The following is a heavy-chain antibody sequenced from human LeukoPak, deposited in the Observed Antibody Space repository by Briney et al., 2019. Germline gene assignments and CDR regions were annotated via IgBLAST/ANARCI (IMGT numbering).Heavy chain of an antibody. Sequence: PGGSLRLSCAASGFAFSTYSMNWVRQAPGKGLVWVSSITSTSSYIYYADSVKGRFTISRDNAKNSLYLQMNTLRAEDTAVYHCARVAGGSHHFDYWGQGTLVTVSS. CDR3: ARVAGGSHHFDY. V-gene: IGHV3-21*01. CDR2: ITSTSSYI. CDR1: GFAFSTYS. J-gene: IGHJ4*02. D-gene: IGHD1-26*01.